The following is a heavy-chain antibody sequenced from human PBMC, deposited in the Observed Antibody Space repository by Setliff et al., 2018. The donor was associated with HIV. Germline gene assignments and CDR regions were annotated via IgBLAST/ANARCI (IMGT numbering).Heavy chain of an antibody. V-gene: IGHV4-59*01. CDR3: ARVGAVAGPSYYFDY. CDR1: GGSISSYY. D-gene: IGHD6-19*01. J-gene: IGHJ4*02. CDR2: IYYSGST. Sequence: SETLSLTCTVSGGSISSYYWSWIRQPPGKGLEWIGYIYYSGSTNYNPSLKSRVTISVDTSKNQFSLKLSSVIAADTAVYYCARVGAVAGPSYYFDYWGQGTLVTVSS.